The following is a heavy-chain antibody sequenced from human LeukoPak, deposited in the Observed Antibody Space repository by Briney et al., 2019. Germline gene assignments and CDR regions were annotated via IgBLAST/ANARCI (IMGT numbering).Heavy chain of an antibody. CDR1: GYSINSGYY. V-gene: IGHV4-38-2*02. Sequence: PSETLSLTCTVSGYSINSGYYWGWIRQPPGKGLEWIGTIYHSGNTYYNPSLKSRVTISVDTSKNQFSLNLSSVTAADTAVYYCARADYSSSWSHDYYYMDVWGKGTTVTVSS. D-gene: IGHD6-13*01. J-gene: IGHJ6*03. CDR3: ARADYSSSWSHDYYYMDV. CDR2: IYHSGNT.